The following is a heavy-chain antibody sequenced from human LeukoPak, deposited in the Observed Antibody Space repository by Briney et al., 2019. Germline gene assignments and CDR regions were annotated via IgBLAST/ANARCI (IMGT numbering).Heavy chain of an antibody. CDR2: ISGSGGST. D-gene: IGHD3-9*01. CDR3: ARHLAFDRLLTVPYYYYGMDV. Sequence: GGSLRLSCAASGFTVSSYAMSWVRQTPGKGLEWVSAISGSGGSTYHADSVKGRFTISRDNSKNTLYLQMNSLRAEDTAVYYCARHLAFDRLLTVPYYYYGMDVWGQGTTVTASS. V-gene: IGHV3-23*01. J-gene: IGHJ6*02. CDR1: GFTVSSYA.